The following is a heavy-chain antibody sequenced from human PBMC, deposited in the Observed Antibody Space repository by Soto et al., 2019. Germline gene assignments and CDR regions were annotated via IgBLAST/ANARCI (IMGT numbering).Heavy chain of an antibody. J-gene: IGHJ6*02. CDR2: INAGDGNT. D-gene: IGHD5-18*01. CDR1: GYTFTSYA. V-gene: IGHV1-3*01. Sequence: QVQLVQSGAEVKKPGASVKVSCKASGYTFTSYAMHWVRQAPGQRLEWMGWINAGDGNTKYSQKFQGRVTITRDTSASTAYMELSSLRSEDTAVYYCARVRGYSYGYYYYGMDVWGQGTTVTVSS. CDR3: ARVRGYSYGYYYYGMDV.